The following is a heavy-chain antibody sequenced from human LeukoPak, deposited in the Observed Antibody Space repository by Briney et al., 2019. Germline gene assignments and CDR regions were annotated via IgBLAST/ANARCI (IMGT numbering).Heavy chain of an antibody. V-gene: IGHV3-30*03. Sequence: PGRSLRLSCAASGFTFSSYGMHWVRQAPGKGLEWVAVISYDGSNKYYADSVKGRFTISRDNSKNTLYLQMNSLRTEDTAVYYCTISASGKRYFDNWGQGTLVTVSS. CDR3: TISASGKRYFDN. CDR2: ISYDGSNK. CDR1: GFTFSSYG. J-gene: IGHJ4*02. D-gene: IGHD3-10*01.